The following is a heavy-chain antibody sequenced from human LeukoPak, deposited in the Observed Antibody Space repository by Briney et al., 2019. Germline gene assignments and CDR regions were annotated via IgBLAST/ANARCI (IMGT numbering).Heavy chain of an antibody. Sequence: PSGTLSLTCAVSGGSISSSNWWSWVRQPPGKGLEWIGEIYHSGSTNYNPSLKSRVTISVDKSKNQFSLKLSSVTAADTAVYYCASVPSASLGELPDYWGQGTLVTVSS. CDR2: IYHSGST. D-gene: IGHD3-10*01. CDR3: ASVPSASLGELPDY. CDR1: GGSISSSNW. V-gene: IGHV4-4*02. J-gene: IGHJ4*02.